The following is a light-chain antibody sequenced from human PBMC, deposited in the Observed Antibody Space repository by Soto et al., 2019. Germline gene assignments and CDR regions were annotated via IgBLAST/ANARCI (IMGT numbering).Light chain of an antibody. CDR2: DAS. Sequence: DIQMAQSPSSLSASVGGRVTIACRASQSITQYLAWYQQKPGKAPQILIYDASSLEGGIPSRFSGSGSGTKFTLTISSLQPADFATYYCQQYNSEPTFGQGTKVDI. V-gene: IGKV1-5*01. CDR3: QQYNSEPT. J-gene: IGKJ2*01. CDR1: QSITQY.